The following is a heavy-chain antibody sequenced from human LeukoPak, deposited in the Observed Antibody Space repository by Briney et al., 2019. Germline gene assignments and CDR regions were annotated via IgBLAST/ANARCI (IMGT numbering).Heavy chain of an antibody. CDR3: AKRPSDYGDYVTYFDY. V-gene: IGHV3-30*18. CDR1: GFSFISFG. CDR2: ISDDGRNK. Sequence: AGGSLRLSCAASGFSFISFGMHWVRQAPGKGLEWVGVISDDGRNKKYADPVKGRFTISRDNSKDTLYLQMNSLRDEDTAVYYCAKRPSDYGDYVTYFDYWGQGTLVTVSS. D-gene: IGHD4-17*01. J-gene: IGHJ4*02.